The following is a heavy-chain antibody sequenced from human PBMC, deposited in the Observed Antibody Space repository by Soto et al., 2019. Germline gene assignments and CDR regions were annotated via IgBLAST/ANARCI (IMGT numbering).Heavy chain of an antibody. CDR3: ARDEGAPRTYYFDH. CDR2: ISYDGTKK. V-gene: IGHV3-33*05. CDR1: GFTFSHCG. J-gene: IGHJ4*02. Sequence: GGSLRLSCATSGFTFSHCGFHWARQAPGKGLEWVAFISYDGTKKYYPDSVRGRFTISRDNSKDTLYLDINSLRVEDAAMYFCARDEGAPRTYYFDHWGQGALVTVSS.